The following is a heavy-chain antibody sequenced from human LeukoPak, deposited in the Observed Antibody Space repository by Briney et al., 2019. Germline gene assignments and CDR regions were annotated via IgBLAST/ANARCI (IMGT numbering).Heavy chain of an antibody. J-gene: IGHJ4*02. CDR3: AKIPPGYCSAGSCYLDY. Sequence: GGSLRLSCAASGPTFGDHAMSWVRQAPGKGLEWVSTISSSGRDTYYADSVKGRFTISRDNSKNTLYLQMNSQRAEDTAVFYCAKIPPGYCSAGSCYLDYWGQGTLVTVSS. CDR2: ISSSGRDT. D-gene: IGHD2-15*01. CDR1: GPTFGDHA. V-gene: IGHV3-23*01.